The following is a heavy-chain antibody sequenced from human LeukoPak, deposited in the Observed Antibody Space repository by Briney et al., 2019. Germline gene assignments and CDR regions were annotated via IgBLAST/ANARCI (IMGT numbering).Heavy chain of an antibody. CDR3: AVLATVRDAFDI. V-gene: IGHV1-8*01. CDR2: MNPNSGNT. CDR1: GYTFTSYA. J-gene: IGHJ3*02. D-gene: IGHD4-17*01. Sequence: ASVKVSCKASGYTFTSYAISWVRQAPGQGLEWMGWMNPNSGNTGYAQKFQGRVTITRNTSISTAYMELSSLRSEDTAVYYCAVLATVRDAFDIWGQGTMVTVSS.